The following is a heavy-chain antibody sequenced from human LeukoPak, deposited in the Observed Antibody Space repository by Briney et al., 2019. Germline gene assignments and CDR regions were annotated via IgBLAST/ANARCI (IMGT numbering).Heavy chain of an antibody. CDR1: GYTLAELS. Sequence: ASVKVSCKVSGYTLAELSMHWVRQAPGKGPEWMGGFDPEDGETIYAQKFQGRVTMTEDTSTDTAYMELRSLRSDDTAVYYCARVSVVVPAAIRAQNFDYWGQGTLVTVSS. CDR3: ARVSVVVPAAIRAQNFDY. V-gene: IGHV1-24*01. CDR2: FDPEDGET. D-gene: IGHD2-2*02. J-gene: IGHJ4*02.